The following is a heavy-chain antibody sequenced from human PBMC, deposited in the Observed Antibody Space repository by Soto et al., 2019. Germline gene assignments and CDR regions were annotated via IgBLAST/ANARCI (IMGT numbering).Heavy chain of an antibody. J-gene: IGHJ6*02. V-gene: IGHV1-69*01. CDR2: IIPIFGTA. Sequence: QVQLVQSGAEVKKPGSSVKVSCKASGGTFSSYAISWVRQAPGQGLEWMGGIIPIFGTANYAQKFQGRGTITADESTSTAYMELSSLRSEDTAVYYCARLRPRHYYGSGSYYRLFGPHYGMDVWGQGTTVTVSS. D-gene: IGHD3-10*01. CDR3: ARLRPRHYYGSGSYYRLFGPHYGMDV. CDR1: GGTFSSYA.